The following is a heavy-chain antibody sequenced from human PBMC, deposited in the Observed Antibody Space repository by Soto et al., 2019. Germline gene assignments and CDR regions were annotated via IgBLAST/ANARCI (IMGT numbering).Heavy chain of an antibody. Sequence: EVQLVESGGGLVQPGGSLRLSCAASGFTFSTHWMHWVRQAPGKGLVWVSRINSGGSTTNYADSVKGRFTISRDNAKNTLYLQRNTLSAEETAVYFCVRSHYFDSGTYACDVWGQGTLVTVSS. J-gene: IGHJ3*01. CDR3: VRSHYFDSGTYACDV. V-gene: IGHV3-74*01. CDR2: INSGGSTT. CDR1: GFTFSTHW. D-gene: IGHD3-10*01.